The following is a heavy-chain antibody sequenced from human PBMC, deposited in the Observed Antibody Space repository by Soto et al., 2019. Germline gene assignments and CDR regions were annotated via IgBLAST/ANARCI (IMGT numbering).Heavy chain of an antibody. CDR2: FTPIFGAS. D-gene: IGHD3-10*01. CDR1: GGTLSNTA. V-gene: IGHV1-69*06. Sequence: GASAKLSSKTSGGTLSNTAINWARQENGQGLEWMGSFTPIFGASFYAQNFQDRVTITADKSTVTAYIELSSLTSEDTAMYFCARGRVRGVEVGPHFDSWGQGTLVTVSS. CDR3: ARGRVRGVEVGPHFDS. J-gene: IGHJ4*02.